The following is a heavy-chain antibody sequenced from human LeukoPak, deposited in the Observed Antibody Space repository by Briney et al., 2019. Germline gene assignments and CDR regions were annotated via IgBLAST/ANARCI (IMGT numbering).Heavy chain of an antibody. D-gene: IGHD3-22*01. CDR2: INPNSGGT. CDR3: ARDAITTIGAKPAGSRYMDV. V-gene: IGHV1-2*02. J-gene: IGHJ6*03. CDR1: GYTFTGYY. Sequence: ASVKVSCKASGYTFTGYYMHWVRQAPGQGLEWMGWINPNSGGTNYAQKFQGRVTMTRDTSISTAYMELSRLRSDDTAVYYCARDAITTIGAKPAGSRYMDVWGKGTTVTVSS.